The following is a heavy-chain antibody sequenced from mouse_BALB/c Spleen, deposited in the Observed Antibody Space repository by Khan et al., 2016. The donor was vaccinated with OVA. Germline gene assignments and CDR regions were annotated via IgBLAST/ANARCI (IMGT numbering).Heavy chain of an antibody. CDR3: TRRGVYYYGSSYAGFFDV. Sequence: QVQLQQPGAELVKPGASVKLSCKASGYTFTSYYMYWVKQRPGQGLEWIGGINPSNGGTNFNEKFKSKATLTVDKSSSTAYMQLSSLTSEDSAVYYCTRRGVYYYGSSYAGFFDVWGAGTTVTVSS. J-gene: IGHJ1*01. CDR1: GYTFTSYY. D-gene: IGHD1-1*01. CDR2: INPSNGGT. V-gene: IGHV1S81*02.